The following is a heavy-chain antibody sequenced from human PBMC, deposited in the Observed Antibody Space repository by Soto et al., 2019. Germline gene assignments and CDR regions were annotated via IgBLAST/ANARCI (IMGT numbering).Heavy chain of an antibody. D-gene: IGHD2-21*02. V-gene: IGHV1-58*01. Sequence: SVKVSCKASGFTFFTSAVQWVRQARGQRLEWIGWVVVASGNTNYAQQFQERVTITRDMSTNTAYMELSSLRSEDTAVYYCAADPYCGGDCYFDYWGQGIMVTVSS. CDR2: VVVASGNT. CDR1: GFTFFTSA. J-gene: IGHJ4*02. CDR3: AADPYCGGDCYFDY.